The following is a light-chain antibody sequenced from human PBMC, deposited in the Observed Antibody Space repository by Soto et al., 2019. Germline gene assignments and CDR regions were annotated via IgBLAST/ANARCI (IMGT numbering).Light chain of an antibody. CDR2: WAP. J-gene: IGKJ4*01. Sequence: DIVMTQSPDSLAVSLGERATINCKSSQSVLSSSNNKNYLTWYQQKPGQPPKLLIYWAPTRESGVPDRFSGSGSGTDFTLTISSLQAEDLAVYYCQQYYSAPLTFGGGTKVELK. CDR3: QQYYSAPLT. V-gene: IGKV4-1*01. CDR1: QSVLSSSNNKNY.